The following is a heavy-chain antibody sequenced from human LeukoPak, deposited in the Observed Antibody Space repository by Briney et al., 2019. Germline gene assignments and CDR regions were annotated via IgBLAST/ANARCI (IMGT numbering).Heavy chain of an antibody. V-gene: IGHV4-39*01. Sequence: PGGSLRLSCAASGFTFSSYGMHWVRQPPGKGLEWIGSIYKAGNTNYSPSLRSRVFISVDTSNNQFSLSLSSVTAADTAVYFCTRHQTNNYGPGTPFDFWGQGTLVSVSS. CDR3: TRHQTNNYGPGTPFDF. D-gene: IGHD3-10*01. J-gene: IGHJ4*02. CDR2: IYKAGNT. CDR1: GFTFSSYG.